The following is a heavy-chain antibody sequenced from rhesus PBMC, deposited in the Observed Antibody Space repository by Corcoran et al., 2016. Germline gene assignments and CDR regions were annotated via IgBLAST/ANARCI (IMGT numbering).Heavy chain of an antibody. Sequence: QVQLQESGPGLVKPSETLSLTCAVSGGSISSSHYWIWIRPPPGKTLEWIGYISYSGNTNYNPSLKSRVTISRDTSKNQFSLNLNFLTAADTAVYYCVREQNWGCVDYWGQGVLVTVSS. CDR3: VREQNWGCVDY. J-gene: IGHJ4*01. CDR1: GGSISSSHY. V-gene: IGHV4-122*02. D-gene: IGHD5-42*01. CDR2: ISYSGNT.